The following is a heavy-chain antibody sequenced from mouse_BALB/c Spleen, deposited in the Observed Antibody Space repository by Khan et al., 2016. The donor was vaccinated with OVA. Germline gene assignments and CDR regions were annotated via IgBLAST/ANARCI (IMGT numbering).Heavy chain of an antibody. CDR1: GYTFTNYG. Sequence: QIQLVQSGPELKKPGETVKISCKASGYTFTNYGVNWVKQAPGKGLKWMGWINTYTGEPTYDDDFKGRFAFSLEKSASTAYLQISNLKDEDMATFFCARTYYSYDRYFYVWGAGTTVTVSS. CDR3: ARTYYSYDRYFYV. V-gene: IGHV9-1*02. CDR2: INTYTGEP. D-gene: IGHD2-14*01. J-gene: IGHJ1*01.